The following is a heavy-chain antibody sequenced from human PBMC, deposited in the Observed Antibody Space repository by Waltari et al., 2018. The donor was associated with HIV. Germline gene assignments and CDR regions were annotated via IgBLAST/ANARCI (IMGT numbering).Heavy chain of an antibody. D-gene: IGHD1-1*01. CDR1: GFTFSDYY. CDR3: AKGPGMGGYYFDQ. V-gene: IGHV3-11*01. J-gene: IGHJ4*02. CDR2: IRGNGDVT. Sequence: QVQLLESGGGLVRPGGSLRLSCAASGFTFSDYYMSWIRQAPGKGLEWVSAIRGNGDVTYYADSVKGRCTISRDNAKNSLYLEMNSLRSGDMALYYCAKGPGMGGYYFDQWGQGTLVTVSS.